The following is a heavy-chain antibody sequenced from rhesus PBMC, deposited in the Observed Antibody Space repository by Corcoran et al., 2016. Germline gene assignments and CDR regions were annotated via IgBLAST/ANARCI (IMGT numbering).Heavy chain of an antibody. CDR1: GYSISSGYD. CDR3: ARLVITTLDY. Sequence: QVQLQESGPGVVKPSETLSLTCAVSGYSISSGYDCSWIRQPPGKGLEWIWYLYGSSGSTNYNPPLKNRVTISKDTSKNQFSLKLRSVTAADTAVYYCARLVITTLDYWGQGVLVTVSS. V-gene: IGHV4-76*01. CDR2: LYGSSGST. J-gene: IGHJ4*01. D-gene: IGHD3-16*01.